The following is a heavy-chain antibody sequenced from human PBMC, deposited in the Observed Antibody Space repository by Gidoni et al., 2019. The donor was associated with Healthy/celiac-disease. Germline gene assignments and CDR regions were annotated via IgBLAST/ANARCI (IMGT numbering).Heavy chain of an antibody. CDR3: ARGFPSWFGEPRRPLDY. V-gene: IGHV4-34*01. CDR2: INHSGST. CDR1: GGSFSGYY. Sequence: QVQLQQWGAGLLKPSETLSLTCAVYGGSFSGYYWSWIRQPPGKGLEWIGEINHSGSTNYNPSLKRRVTISVDTSKNQFSLKLSSVTAADTAVYYCARGFPSWFGEPRRPLDYWGQGTLVTVSS. J-gene: IGHJ4*02. D-gene: IGHD3-10*01.